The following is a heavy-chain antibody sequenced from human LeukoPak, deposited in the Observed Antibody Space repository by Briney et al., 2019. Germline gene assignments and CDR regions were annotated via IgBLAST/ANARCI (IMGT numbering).Heavy chain of an antibody. CDR3: ARAFDWSGYLMDV. V-gene: IGHV1-69*13. CDR2: IIPIFGTA. CDR1: GGTFSSYA. Sequence: SVKVPCKASGGTFSSYAISWVRQAPGQGVEWMGGIIPIFGTANYAQKFQGRVTITADESTSTAYMELSSLRSEDTAVYYCARAFDWSGYLMDVWGKGTTVTVSS. J-gene: IGHJ6*04. D-gene: IGHD3-3*01.